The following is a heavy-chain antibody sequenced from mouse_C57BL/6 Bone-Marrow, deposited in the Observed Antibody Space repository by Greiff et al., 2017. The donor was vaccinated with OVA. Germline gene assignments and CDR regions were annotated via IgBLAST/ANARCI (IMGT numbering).Heavy chain of an antibody. CDR2: ISSGSSTI. J-gene: IGHJ4*01. V-gene: IGHV5-17*01. D-gene: IGHD2-3*01. CDR3: ARRWLPSYAMDY. CDR1: GFTFSDYG. Sequence: EVKVVESGGGLVKPGGSLKLSCAASGFTFSDYGMHWVRQAPEKGLAWVAYISSGSSTIYYADTVKGRFTISRDNAKNTLFLQMTSLRSEDTAMYYCARRWLPSYAMDYWGQGTSVTVSS.